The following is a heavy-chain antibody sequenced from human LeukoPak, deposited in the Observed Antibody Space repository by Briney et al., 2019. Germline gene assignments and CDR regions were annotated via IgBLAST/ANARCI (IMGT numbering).Heavy chain of an antibody. CDR2: INPDNGAT. J-gene: IGHJ4*02. CDR3: ARGIGIVGERVRF. Sequence: GASVKVSCKASGYTFTGYYMHWVRQAPGQGLQWMGWINPDNGATKIDQKFQGRVSMTRDTSISTVYLDLSSLKSDDTAVYYCARGIGIVGERVRFWSQGTLVTVSS. CDR1: GYTFTGYY. V-gene: IGHV1-2*02. D-gene: IGHD1-26*01.